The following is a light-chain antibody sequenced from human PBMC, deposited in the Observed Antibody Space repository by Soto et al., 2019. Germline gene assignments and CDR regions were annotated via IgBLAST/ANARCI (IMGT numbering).Light chain of an antibody. CDR3: CSYAGSSTLV. Sequence: QSALTQPASGSGCPGQSITISCTGTSSDVGSYNLVSWYQQHPGKAPKLMIYEVSKRPSGVSNRFSGSKSGDTASLTISGLQAEDEADYYCCSYAGSSTLVFGGGTKLTVL. CDR2: EVS. CDR1: SSDVGSYNL. V-gene: IGLV2-23*02. J-gene: IGLJ2*01.